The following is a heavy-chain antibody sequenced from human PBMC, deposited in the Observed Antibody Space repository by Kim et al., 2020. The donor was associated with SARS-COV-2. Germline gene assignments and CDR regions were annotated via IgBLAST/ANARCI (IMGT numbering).Heavy chain of an antibody. CDR2: ISSSSSYI. CDR1: GFTFSSYS. V-gene: IGHV3-21*01. J-gene: IGHJ4*02. CDR3: ARWAAAGIGGYYFDY. Sequence: GGSLRLSCAACGFTFSSYSMNWVRQAPGKGLEWVSSISSSSSYIYYADSVKGRFTISRDNAKNSLYLQMNSLRAEDTAVYYCARWAAAGIGGYYFDYWGQGTLVTVSS. D-gene: IGHD6-13*01.